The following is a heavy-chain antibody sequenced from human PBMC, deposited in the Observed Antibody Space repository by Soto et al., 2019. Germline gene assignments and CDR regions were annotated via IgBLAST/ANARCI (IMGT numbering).Heavy chain of an antibody. CDR1: GFTFTSSA. Sequence: QMQLVQSGPEVKKPGTSVKVSCKASGFTFTSSAMQWVRQARGQRLAWIGWIVVGSGNTNYAQKFQERVTITRDMSTRTAYMELSSLRSEATAVYYCAAIVDTGSGDYYYYMDVWGKGTTVTVSS. CDR3: AAIVDTGSGDYYYYMDV. J-gene: IGHJ6*03. D-gene: IGHD3-10*01. V-gene: IGHV1-58*02. CDR2: IVVGSGNT.